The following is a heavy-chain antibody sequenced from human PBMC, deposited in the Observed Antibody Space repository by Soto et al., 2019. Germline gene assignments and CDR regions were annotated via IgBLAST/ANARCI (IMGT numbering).Heavy chain of an antibody. Sequence: QVQLVQSGAEVKKPGSSVKVSCKASGGTLSSYAISWVRQAPGQGLEWMGGIIPILGTANYAQKFQGRVTLTADESTSTAYMELSSLRSEDTAVYYCAAWELWLLFALDYWGQGTLVTVSS. V-gene: IGHV1-69*12. CDR3: AAWELWLLFALDY. CDR1: GGTLSSYA. CDR2: IIPILGTA. J-gene: IGHJ4*02. D-gene: IGHD5-18*01.